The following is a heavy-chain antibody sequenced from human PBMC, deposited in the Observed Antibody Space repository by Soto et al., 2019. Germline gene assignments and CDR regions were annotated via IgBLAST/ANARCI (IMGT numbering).Heavy chain of an antibody. CDR2: IIPTVGTT. CDR1: GGNFGIYA. V-gene: IGHV1-69*01. J-gene: IGHJ6*02. Sequence: QVQLEQSGAEVKKPGSSVKVSCKPSGGNFGIYAITWVRQSPGQGLRWVGGIIPTVGTTHYAQKFEGRVSITADESTGTVSMELSRLTSDDTAIYYCTRDVGEPCYNYDMDVWGQGNTVTVSS. D-gene: IGHD2-15*01. CDR3: TRDVGEPCYNYDMDV.